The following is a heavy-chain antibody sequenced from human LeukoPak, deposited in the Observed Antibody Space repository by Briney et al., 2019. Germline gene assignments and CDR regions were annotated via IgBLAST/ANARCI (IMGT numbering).Heavy chain of an antibody. D-gene: IGHD3-3*01. Sequence: GGSLRLSCEASVFTFGSAWMSWVRDAPGKGREWVGRIKSKTDGETTDFAAPVKGRFTISRDDSKNTLYLQMNSLKTEDTAVYYCTRLRFGMIIILHYYYYMDVWGKGTTVTVSS. V-gene: IGHV3-15*01. J-gene: IGHJ6*03. CDR1: VFTFGSAW. CDR3: TRLRFGMIIILHYYYYMDV. CDR2: IKSKTDGETT.